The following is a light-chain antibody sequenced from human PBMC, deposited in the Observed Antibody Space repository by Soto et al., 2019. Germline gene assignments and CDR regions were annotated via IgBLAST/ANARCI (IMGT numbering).Light chain of an antibody. Sequence: QSALTQPASVSGSPGQSITISCTGTSSDVGSYNLVFWYHQHPGTAPKLMIYEDTKRPSGVSHRFCGSKSGNTASLTISGRPAEEEADYCASWDASSTALVFGGGTKLTVL. CDR3: SWDASSTALV. CDR2: EDT. J-gene: IGLJ3*02. CDR1: SSDVGSYNL. V-gene: IGLV2-23*01.